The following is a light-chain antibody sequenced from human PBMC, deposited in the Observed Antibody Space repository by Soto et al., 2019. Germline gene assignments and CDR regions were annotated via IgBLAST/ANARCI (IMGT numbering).Light chain of an antibody. CDR2: DDT. J-gene: IGLJ2*01. CDR3: QVWGSSNDLPSTI. Sequence: SYELTQPPSVSVAPGQTAWITCGGSNIGSKNVHWYQQKPGQAPVVVVYDDTDRPSGIPERFYGSNSGNTATLTISRVEAGDEADYYCQVWGSSNDLPSTIFGGGTKLTVL. CDR1: NIGSKN. V-gene: IGLV3-21*02.